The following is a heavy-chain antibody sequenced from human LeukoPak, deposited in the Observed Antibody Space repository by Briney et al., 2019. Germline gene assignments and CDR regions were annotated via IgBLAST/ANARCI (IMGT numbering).Heavy chain of an antibody. Sequence: GGSLRLSCAASGFTFSNYGMHWVRQAPGKGLEWVAVVSSDGSIDYYADSLRGRFTVSRDNSKNTMFLQFNTLRPEDTAVYYCTREGMGTTFSAWFEPWGQGTLVTVSS. CDR2: VSSDGSID. CDR3: TREGMGTTFSAWFEP. J-gene: IGHJ5*02. D-gene: IGHD1-7*01. CDR1: GFTFSNYG. V-gene: IGHV3-30*03.